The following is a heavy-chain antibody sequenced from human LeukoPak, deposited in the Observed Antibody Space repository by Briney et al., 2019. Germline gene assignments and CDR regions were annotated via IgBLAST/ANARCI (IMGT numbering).Heavy chain of an antibody. D-gene: IGHD2-2*01. J-gene: IGHJ5*02. CDR2: IYYSGST. Sequence: PSETLSLTCTVSGGSISSYYWSWIRQPPGKGLEWIGYIYYSGSTNYNPSLKSRVTISVDTSKNQFSLKLSSVTAADTAVYYCARLGYCSSTSCYGYIWFDPWGQGTLDTVSS. V-gene: IGHV4-59*08. CDR3: ARLGYCSSTSCYGYIWFDP. CDR1: GGSISSYY.